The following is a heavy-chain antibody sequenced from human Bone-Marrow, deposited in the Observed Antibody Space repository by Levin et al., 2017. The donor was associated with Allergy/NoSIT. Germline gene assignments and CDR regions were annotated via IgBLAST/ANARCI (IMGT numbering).Heavy chain of an antibody. V-gene: IGHV1-2*06. J-gene: IGHJ6*02. CDR3: AREDASYDRGYYYGMDV. CDR2: INPNSGGT. D-gene: IGHD5-18*01. CDR1: GYTFTGYY. Sequence: GESLKISCKASGYTFTGYYMHWVRQAPGQGLEWMGRINPNSGGTNYAQKFQGRVTMTRDTSISTAYMELSRLRSDDTAVYYCAREDASYDRGYYYGMDVWGQGTTVTVSS.